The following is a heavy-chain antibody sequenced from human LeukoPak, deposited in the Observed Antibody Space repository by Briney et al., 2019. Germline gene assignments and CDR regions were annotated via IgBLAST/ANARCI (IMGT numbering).Heavy chain of an antibody. J-gene: IGHJ4*02. CDR2: ISGSGGST. CDR1: GFTFSNYA. D-gene: IGHD3-22*01. Sequence: PGGSLRLSCAASGFTFSNYAMSWVRQAPGKGLEWVSGISGSGGSTYYADSVKGRFTISRDNSKNTLYLQMNSLRAEDTAVYYCARVRYYDGSVVTRKRSYYFDYWGQGTLVTVSS. V-gene: IGHV3-23*01. CDR3: ARVRYYDGSVVTRKRSYYFDY.